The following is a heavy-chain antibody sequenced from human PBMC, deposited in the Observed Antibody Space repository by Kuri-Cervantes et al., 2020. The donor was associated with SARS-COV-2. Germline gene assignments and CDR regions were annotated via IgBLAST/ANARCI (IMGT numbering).Heavy chain of an antibody. D-gene: IGHD3-3*01. V-gene: IGHV1-46*01. CDR3: ARVGYDFWSGPNWFNP. J-gene: IGHJ5*02. CDR2: INPSGGST. CDR1: GYTFTSYY. Sequence: ASVKVSCKASGYTFTSYYMHWVRQAPGQGLEWMGIINPSGGSTSYAQKFQGRVTMTRDTSTSTAYMELSSLRSEDTAVYYCARVGYDFWSGPNWFNPWGQGTLVTVSS.